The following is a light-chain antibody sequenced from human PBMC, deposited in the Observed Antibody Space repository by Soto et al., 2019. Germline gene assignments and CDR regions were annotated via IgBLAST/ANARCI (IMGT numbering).Light chain of an antibody. V-gene: IGKV4-1*01. J-gene: IGKJ1*01. CDR2: WAS. CDR1: QTVLYSSTNKNY. Sequence: DIVMTQSPDSLAVSLGERATINCRSSQTVLYSSTNKNYLAWYQQKPGQSPKLLIYWASTRESGVPDRFSGSCSGTDFTLTISSLQADDVAVYYGHQYYSTPWTCGQGTKVEIK. CDR3: HQYYSTPWT.